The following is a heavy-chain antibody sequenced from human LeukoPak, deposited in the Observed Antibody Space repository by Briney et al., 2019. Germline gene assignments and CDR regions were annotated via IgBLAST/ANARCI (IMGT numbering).Heavy chain of an antibody. D-gene: IGHD2-2*01. Sequence: SETLSLTCTVSSGSISTSNYYWGWVRQPPGKGLEWIGYIYYSGSTNYNPSLKSRVTISVDTSNNQFSLRLNSVTAADTAVYYCARGPVCSSTSCRYYYMDVWGKGTTVTISS. CDR1: SGSISTSNYY. V-gene: IGHV4-61*05. J-gene: IGHJ6*03. CDR2: IYYSGST. CDR3: ARGPVCSSTSCRYYYMDV.